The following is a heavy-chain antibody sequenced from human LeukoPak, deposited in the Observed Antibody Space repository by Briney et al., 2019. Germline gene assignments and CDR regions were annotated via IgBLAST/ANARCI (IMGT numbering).Heavy chain of an antibody. CDR3: AKDLISDDYAPNTFDI. CDR2: ISGSGGST. CDR1: GFTFSSYA. V-gene: IGHV3-23*01. J-gene: IGHJ3*02. D-gene: IGHD3-16*01. Sequence: GGSLRLSCAASGFTFSSYAMSWVRQAPGKGLEWVSAISGSGGSTYYADSVKGRFTISRDNSKNTLYLQMNSLRAEDTAVYYCAKDLISDDYAPNTFDIWGQGTMVTVSS.